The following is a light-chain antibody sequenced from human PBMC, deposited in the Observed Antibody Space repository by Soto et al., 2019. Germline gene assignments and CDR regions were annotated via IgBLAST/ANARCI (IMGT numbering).Light chain of an antibody. J-gene: IGLJ3*02. Sequence: QHASVSGSPGQSITISCTGTRDDVGGYNYVSWYQQYPGKAPKLMIYEVSYRPSGVSNRFSGSRSGHTASLSISGLQAEDEADYYCSAYTNIGTLVFGGGTKLTVL. CDR1: RDDVGGYNY. CDR3: SAYTNIGTLV. CDR2: EVS. V-gene: IGLV2-14*01.